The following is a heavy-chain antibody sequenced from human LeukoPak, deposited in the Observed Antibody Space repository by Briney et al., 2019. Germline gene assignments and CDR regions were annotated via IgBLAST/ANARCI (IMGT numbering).Heavy chain of an antibody. V-gene: IGHV4-34*01. J-gene: IGHJ6*03. CDR1: GGSFSGYY. CDR2: INHRGST. D-gene: IGHD2-2*01. CDR3: ARVWGYCSSTSCYWGRYYYYYMDV. Sequence: SETLSLTCAVYGGSFSGYYWSWIRQPPGKGLEWIGEINHRGSTNYNPSLKSRVTISVDTSKNQFSLKLSSVTAADTAVYYCARVWGYCSSTSCYWGRYYYYYMDVWGKGTTVTASS.